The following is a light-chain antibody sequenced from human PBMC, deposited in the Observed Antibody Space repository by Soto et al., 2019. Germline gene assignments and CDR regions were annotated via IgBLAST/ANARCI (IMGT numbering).Light chain of an antibody. CDR1: QSVSSN. CDR2: GPS. V-gene: IGKV3-15*01. CDR3: QQYNNWPAHT. Sequence: EIEMTQSPATLSVSPGERATLFCRASQSVSSNLAWYQQKAGQAPRLLIYGPSTCATGIPARFSGSGSGTEFTLTISSLQSEDFAVYYCQQYNNWPAHTFGGGTRVEIK. J-gene: IGKJ4*01.